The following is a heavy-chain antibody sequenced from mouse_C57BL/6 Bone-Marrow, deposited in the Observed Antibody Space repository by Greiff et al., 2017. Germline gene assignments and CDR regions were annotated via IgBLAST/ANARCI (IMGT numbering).Heavy chain of an antibody. Sequence: VQLQQPGAELVMPGASVKLSCKASGYTFTSYWMHWVKQRPGQGLEWIGEIDPSDSYTNYNQKFKGKSTLTVDKSSSTAYMQLSSLTSEDSAVYYCARRITTVVGPYYFDYWGQGTTLTVSS. J-gene: IGHJ2*01. CDR2: IDPSDSYT. CDR3: ARRITTVVGPYYFDY. D-gene: IGHD1-1*01. V-gene: IGHV1-69*01. CDR1: GYTFTSYW.